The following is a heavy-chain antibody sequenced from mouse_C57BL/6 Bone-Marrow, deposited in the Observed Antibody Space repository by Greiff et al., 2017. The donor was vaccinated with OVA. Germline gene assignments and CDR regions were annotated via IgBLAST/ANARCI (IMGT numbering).Heavy chain of an antibody. CDR2: IYSRSGNT. J-gene: IGHJ2*01. D-gene: IGHD1-1*01. V-gene: IGHV1-81*01. CDR3: AVFIITAALYY. CDR1: GYTFTSYG. Sequence: QVQLQQSGAELARPGASVKLSCKASGYTFTSYGISWVKQRTGQGLEWIGEIYSRSGNTYYTEKFKGKATLTAAKSSSTAYMELHSLTSEDSAVELCAVFIITAALYYWGDGATLTV.